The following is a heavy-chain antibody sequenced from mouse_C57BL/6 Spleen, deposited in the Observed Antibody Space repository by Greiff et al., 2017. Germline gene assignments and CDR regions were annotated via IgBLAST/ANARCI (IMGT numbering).Heavy chain of an antibody. CDR1: GFTFSNYT. D-gene: IGHD1-1*01. CDR2: ISVGGGNT. V-gene: IGHV5-9*01. J-gene: IGHJ2*01. Sequence: EVMLVESGGGLVKPGGSLKLSCAASGFTFSNYTMYWVRQTPEKRLEWVATISVGGGNTYYPDSVKGRFTISRDNAKNTLYLQMSSRMSEDTALYYCARDYSGSSNYFDYWGQGTTLTVSS. CDR3: ARDYSGSSNYFDY.